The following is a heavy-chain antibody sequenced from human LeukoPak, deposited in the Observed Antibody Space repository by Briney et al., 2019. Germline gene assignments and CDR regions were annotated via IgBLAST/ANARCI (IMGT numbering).Heavy chain of an antibody. CDR3: ARDIGSAARGR. J-gene: IGHJ4*02. V-gene: IGHV3-7*05. CDR2: IEQDGSEK. CDR1: GFTFSSYW. D-gene: IGHD6-13*01. Sequence: GGSLRLSCTASGFTFSSYWMSWVRQPPGKGLEWVANIEQDGSEKYYVDSVKGRFTISRDNAENSLYLQMNSLRAEDTAVYYCARDIGSAARGRWGQGTLVTVSS.